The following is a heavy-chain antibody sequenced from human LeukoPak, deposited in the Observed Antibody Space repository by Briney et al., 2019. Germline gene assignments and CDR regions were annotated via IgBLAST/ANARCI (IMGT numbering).Heavy chain of an antibody. V-gene: IGHV3-66*01. CDR2: IYSGGST. CDR1: GFTVSSNY. J-gene: IGHJ4*02. D-gene: IGHD3-10*01. Sequence: PGGSLRLSCAASGFTVSSNYMSWVRQAPGKGLEWVSVIYSGGSTYYADSVKGRLTISRDNSKNTLYLQMNSLRAEDTAVYYCASPSSGSLHFDYWGQGTLVTVSS. CDR3: ASPSSGSLHFDY.